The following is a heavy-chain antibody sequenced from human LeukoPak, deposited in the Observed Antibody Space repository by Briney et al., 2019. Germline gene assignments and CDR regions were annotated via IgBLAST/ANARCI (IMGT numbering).Heavy chain of an antibody. CDR2: IYYSGYT. J-gene: IGHJ1*01. D-gene: IGHD5-18*01. CDR1: GGSISDYY. Sequence: SETLSLTCTVSGGSISDYYWSWIRQPPGRGLEWIGYIYYSGYTNYNPSLKSRVTISVDTSKNQFSLKLSSVTAADTAVYYCARSYGYRYFQHWGQGTLVTVSS. CDR3: ARSYGYRYFQH. V-gene: IGHV4-59*08.